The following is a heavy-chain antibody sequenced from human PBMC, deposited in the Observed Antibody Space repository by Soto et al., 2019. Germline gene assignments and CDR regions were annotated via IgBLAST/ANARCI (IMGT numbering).Heavy chain of an antibody. CDR1: GYTFTRYG. J-gene: IGHJ4*02. V-gene: IGHV1-18*01. D-gene: IGHD2-15*01. Sequence: AASVKVSCKASGYTFTRYGISWVRQAPGQGLEWMGWISAYNGNTNYAQKLQGRVTMTTDTSTSTAYMELRSLRSDDTAVYYCARDRPKGLQPTAASGDYWGQGTLVTVSS. CDR3: ARDRPKGLQPTAASGDY. CDR2: ISAYNGNT.